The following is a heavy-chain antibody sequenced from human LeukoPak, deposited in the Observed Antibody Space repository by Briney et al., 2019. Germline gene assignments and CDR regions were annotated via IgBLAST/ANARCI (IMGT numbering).Heavy chain of an antibody. CDR2: IYHSGST. D-gene: IGHD4-17*01. CDR1: GGSISSGGYS. CDR3: ARGVYGDYVDY. V-gene: IGHV4-30-2*01. J-gene: IGHJ4*02. Sequence: SETLSLTCAVSGGSISSGGYSWSWIRQPPGQGLEWIGYIYHSGSTYYNPSLKSRVTISVDRSKNQFSLKLSSVTAADTAVYYCARGVYGDYVDYWGQGTLVTVSS.